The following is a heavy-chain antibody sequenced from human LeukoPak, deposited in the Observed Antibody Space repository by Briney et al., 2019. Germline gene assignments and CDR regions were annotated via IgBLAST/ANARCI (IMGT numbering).Heavy chain of an antibody. CDR2: ISSSSSYI. V-gene: IGHV3-21*01. J-gene: IGHJ4*02. CDR1: GFTFSSYS. D-gene: IGHD5-12*01. CDR3: ARGGGARGDY. Sequence: GGSLRLSCAASGFTFSSYSMNWVRQAPGKGLEWVSSISSSSSYIYYADSVKGRFTTSRDNAKNSLYLQMNSLRAEDTAVYYCARGGGARGDYWGQGTLVTVSS.